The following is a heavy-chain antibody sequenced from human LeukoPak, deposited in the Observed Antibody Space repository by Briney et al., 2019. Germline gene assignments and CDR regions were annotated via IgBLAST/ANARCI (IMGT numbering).Heavy chain of an antibody. D-gene: IGHD7-27*01. Sequence: SETLSLTCTVSGGSISSTDYYWSWIRQPPGKGLEWIGYIYYSGSTYYSPSLKSRVTMSVDTSKKQFSLKLSSVTAADTAVYYCASGSNWGTNYFDYWGQGTLVTVSS. V-gene: IGHV4-30-4*08. J-gene: IGHJ4*02. CDR2: IYYSGST. CDR3: ASGSNWGTNYFDY. CDR1: GGSISSTDYY.